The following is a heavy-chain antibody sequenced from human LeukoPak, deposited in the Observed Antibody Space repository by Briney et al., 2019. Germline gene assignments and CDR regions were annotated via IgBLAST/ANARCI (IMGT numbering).Heavy chain of an antibody. D-gene: IGHD5-12*01. Sequence: GGSLRLSCVASGLTFSSYWMHWVRQAPGKGLVWVARIYSDGSSISYADSVKGRFTISRDNAKNSLYLQMNSLRAEDTAVYYCAREERWLQFAFDYWGQGTLVTVSS. CDR2: IYSDGSSI. J-gene: IGHJ4*02. CDR1: GLTFSSYW. CDR3: AREERWLQFAFDY. V-gene: IGHV3-74*01.